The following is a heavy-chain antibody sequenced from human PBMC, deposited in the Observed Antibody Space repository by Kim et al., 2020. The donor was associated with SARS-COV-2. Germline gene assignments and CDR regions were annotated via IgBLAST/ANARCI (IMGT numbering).Heavy chain of an antibody. D-gene: IGHD6-19*01. CDR2: ISWNSGSI. V-gene: IGHV3-9*01. CDR3: AKDGSSGWYLDYYYGMDV. J-gene: IGHJ6*02. CDR1: GFTFDDYA. Sequence: GGSLRLSCAASGFTFDDYAMHWVRQAPGKGLEWVSGISWNSGSIGYADSVKGRFTISRDNAKNSLHLQMNSLRAEDTALYYCAKDGSSGWYLDYYYGMDVWGQGTTVTVSS.